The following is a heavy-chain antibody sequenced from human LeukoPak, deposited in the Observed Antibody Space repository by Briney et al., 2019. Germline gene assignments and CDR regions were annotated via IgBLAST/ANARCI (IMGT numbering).Heavy chain of an antibody. CDR1: GGSFSGYY. CDR3: ASGRDFWSGYWVDY. CDR2: INHSGST. Sequence: PSETLSLTCAVYGGSFSGYYWSWIRQPPGKGLEWIGEINHSGSTNYNPSLKSRVTISVDTSKNQFSLKLSSVTAADTAVSYCASGRDFWSGYWVDYWGQGTLVTVS. J-gene: IGHJ4*02. D-gene: IGHD3-3*01. V-gene: IGHV4-34*01.